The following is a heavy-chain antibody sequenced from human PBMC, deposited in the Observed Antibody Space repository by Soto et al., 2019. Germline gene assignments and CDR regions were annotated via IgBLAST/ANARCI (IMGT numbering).Heavy chain of an antibody. Sequence: QLQLQESGPGLVKPSETLSLTCTVSGGSISSSSYYWGWIRQPPGKGLEWIGSIYYSGSTYYNPSLKSRVTISVDTSKNQFSLKLSSVTAADTAVYYCARLPAAAAADDYWGQGTLVTVSS. CDR3: ARLPAAAAADDY. D-gene: IGHD2-2*01. V-gene: IGHV4-39*01. CDR1: GGSISSSSYY. CDR2: IYYSGST. J-gene: IGHJ4*02.